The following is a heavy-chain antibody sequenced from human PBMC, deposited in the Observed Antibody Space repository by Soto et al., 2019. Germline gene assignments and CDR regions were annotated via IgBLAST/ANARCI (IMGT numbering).Heavy chain of an antibody. Sequence: QIQLVQSGAEVKKPGASAKVSCKASGYIFRNYGISWMRQVPGQGLEWMGWVSVYNGKSNYTQKFQGRVTMTTDTSTNTAYMELRSLRSDDTAVYYGARASGIGVGTTPYWGQGALVTVSS. CDR3: ARASGIGVGTTPY. D-gene: IGHD3-22*01. CDR2: VSVYNGKS. V-gene: IGHV1-18*01. J-gene: IGHJ4*02. CDR1: GYIFRNYG.